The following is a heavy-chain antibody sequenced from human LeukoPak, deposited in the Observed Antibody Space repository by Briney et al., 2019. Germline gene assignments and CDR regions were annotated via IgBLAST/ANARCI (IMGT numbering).Heavy chain of an antibody. CDR1: GFTFSSYW. J-gene: IGHJ1*01. D-gene: IGHD3-22*01. CDR3: ARAPSEIGGYYPEYFRH. Sequence: GGSLRLSRAASGFTFSSYWMHWVRQAPGKGLVWVSRNKSDGSTNYADSVKGRFTISRDNAKNTVSLQMNSLRAEDTGVYYCARAPSEIGGYYPEYFRHWGQGTLVTVSS. V-gene: IGHV3-74*01. CDR2: NKSDGST.